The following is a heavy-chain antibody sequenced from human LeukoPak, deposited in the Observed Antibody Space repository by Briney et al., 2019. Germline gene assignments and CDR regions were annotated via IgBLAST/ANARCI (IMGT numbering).Heavy chain of an antibody. CDR2: IYPGDSDT. V-gene: IGHV5-51*01. CDR1: GYSFTTNW. D-gene: IGHD2-21*01. Sequence: GESLKISCRGSGYSFTTNWIAWVRQMPGKGLEWMGIIYPGDSDTRYSPSFQGQVTISADKSISTAYVQWSSLKASDTARYYCAKSAGGAYHFDFWGPGTLVTVSS. CDR3: AKSAGGAYHFDF. J-gene: IGHJ4*02.